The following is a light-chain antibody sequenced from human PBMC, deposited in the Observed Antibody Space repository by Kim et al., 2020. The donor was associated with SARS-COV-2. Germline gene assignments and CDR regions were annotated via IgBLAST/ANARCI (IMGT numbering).Light chain of an antibody. J-gene: IGKJ2*03. V-gene: IGKV1-39*01. CDR2: AAS. CDR3: QQSYSPPDS. Sequence: DIQMTQSQSSLPASVENRVTLTCQASQSINSYLNWYQQKPGKAPKFLMYAASSLQSGVPSRFSGSGHGTDFTLTIRGLQPEDFATYYCQQSYSPPDSFGQGTKLEI. CDR1: QSINSY.